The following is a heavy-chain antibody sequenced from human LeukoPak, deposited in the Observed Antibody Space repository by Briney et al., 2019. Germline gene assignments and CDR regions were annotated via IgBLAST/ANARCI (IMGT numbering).Heavy chain of an antibody. V-gene: IGHV4-34*01. CDR1: GGSFSGYY. J-gene: IGHJ4*02. Sequence: LETLSLTCAVYGGSFSGYYWSWIRQPPGKGLEWIGEINHSGSTNYNPSLKSRVTISVDTSKNQFSLKLSSVTAADTAVYYCARVSYYDSSGYYYWGQGTLVTVSS. CDR2: INHSGST. CDR3: ARVSYYDSSGYYY. D-gene: IGHD3-22*01.